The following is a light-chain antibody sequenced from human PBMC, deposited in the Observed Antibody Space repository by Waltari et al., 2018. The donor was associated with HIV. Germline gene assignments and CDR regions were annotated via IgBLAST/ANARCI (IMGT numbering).Light chain of an antibody. CDR2: GAT. J-gene: IGKJ1*01. Sequence: ATRMTQSPPSFSASTGDRVTITCRASRDISTHLAWYQQKPGSAPKLLMYGATTLQSGVPSRFNGSASGTDFTLTINCLQSEDFATYYCQQYYSSPQTFGQGTKVEVK. V-gene: IGKV1-8*01. CDR3: QQYYSSPQT. CDR1: RDISTH.